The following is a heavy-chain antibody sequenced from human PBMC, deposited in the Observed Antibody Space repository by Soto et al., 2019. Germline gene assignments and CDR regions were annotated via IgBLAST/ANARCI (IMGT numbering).Heavy chain of an antibody. Sequence: GGSLRLSCAASGFTFSWFSMNWVRQAPGKGLEWVSSVTSSPSSMFYADSVKGRFTISRDDAKDSLFLQMNSLRADDTAVYYCAREADFASSGYVLDYWGLGTLVTVSS. D-gene: IGHD3-22*01. J-gene: IGHJ4*02. V-gene: IGHV3-21*01. CDR1: GFTFSWFS. CDR3: AREADFASSGYVLDY. CDR2: VTSSPSSM.